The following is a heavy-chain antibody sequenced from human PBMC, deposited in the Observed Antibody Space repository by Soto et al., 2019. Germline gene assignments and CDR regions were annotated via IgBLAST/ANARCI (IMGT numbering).Heavy chain of an antibody. V-gene: IGHV1-24*01. CDR2: FDPEDGET. J-gene: IGHJ1*01. CDR3: ATVGYCTNGVCYKGGYFQH. Sequence: ASVKVSCKVSGYTLTELSMHWVRQAPGKGLEWMGGFDPEDGETIYAQKFQGRVTMTEDTSTDTAYMELSSLRSEDTAVYYCATVGYCTNGVCYKGGYFQHWGQGTLVTVSS. CDR1: GYTLTELS. D-gene: IGHD2-8*01.